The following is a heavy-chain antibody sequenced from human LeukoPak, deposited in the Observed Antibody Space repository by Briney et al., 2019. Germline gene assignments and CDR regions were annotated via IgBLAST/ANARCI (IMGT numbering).Heavy chain of an antibody. CDR3: ARVPDHTAMAASHFDY. J-gene: IGHJ4*02. CDR1: GGSISSSSYY. Sequence: SETLSLTCTVSGGSISSSSYYWGWIRQPPGKGLEWIGSIYYSGSTYYNPSLKSRVTISVDTSKNQFSLKLSSVTAAGTAVYYCARVPDHTAMAASHFDYWGQGTLVTVSS. V-gene: IGHV4-39*07. CDR2: IYYSGST. D-gene: IGHD5-18*01.